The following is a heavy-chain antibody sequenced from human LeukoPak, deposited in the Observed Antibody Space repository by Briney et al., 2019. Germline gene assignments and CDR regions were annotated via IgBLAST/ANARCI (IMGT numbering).Heavy chain of an antibody. J-gene: IGHJ5*02. CDR3: ARDGHGDSSSWRFRFDP. V-gene: IGHV3-21*01. CDR1: GFTFSSYS. D-gene: IGHD6-13*01. Sequence: TGGSLRLSCAASGFTFSSYSMNWVRQAPGKGLEWVSSISSSSSYIYYADSVKGRFTISRDNAKNPLYLQMNSLRAEDTAVYYCARDGHGDSSSWRFRFDPWGQGTLVTVSS. CDR2: ISSSSSYI.